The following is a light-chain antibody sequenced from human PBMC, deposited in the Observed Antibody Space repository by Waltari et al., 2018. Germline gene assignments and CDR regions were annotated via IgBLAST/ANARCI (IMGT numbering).Light chain of an antibody. CDR1: SGSVATNYY. CDR3: VLYMGSGISV. Sequence: QSVVTQEPSFSVSPGGTVTLTCGLSSGSVATNYYPSWYHQTPGQPPRTVIYNTNSCSSGVPDRFSGSSLGTKAALTIPGAQADDESDYYCVLYMGSGISVFGGGTKLTVL. J-gene: IGLJ3*02. CDR2: NTN. V-gene: IGLV8-61*01.